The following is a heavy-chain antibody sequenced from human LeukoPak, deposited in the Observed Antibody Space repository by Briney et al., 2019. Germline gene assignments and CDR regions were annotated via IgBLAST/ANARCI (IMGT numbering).Heavy chain of an antibody. CDR3: ARRRYYDGSGYLE. V-gene: IGHV4-39*01. CDR2: IYYSGRT. CDR1: GDSISRSDSY. D-gene: IGHD3-22*01. Sequence: SETLSLTCSVSGDSISRSDSYWDWIRQPPGKGLEWIGTIYYSGRTYYSPSLNSRVTMSVDTSSNQFSLNLRPVTAADTAVYYCARRRYYDGSGYLEWGQGTLLSVSS. J-gene: IGHJ1*01.